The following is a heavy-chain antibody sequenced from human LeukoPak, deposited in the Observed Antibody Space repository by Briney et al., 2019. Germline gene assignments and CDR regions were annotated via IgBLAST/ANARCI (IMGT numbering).Heavy chain of an antibody. CDR1: GFTFTSYN. CDR2: ITSDSRYM. Sequence: GGSLRLSCAASGFTFTSYNMNWVRQAPGKALEWVSSITSDSRYMYYGDSVKGRFTISRDNAKNSLYLQMNSLRAEDMALYYCAKAIGYSNGRDGGGTNAFDIWGQGTMVTVSS. V-gene: IGHV3-21*04. CDR3: AKAIGYSNGRDGGGTNAFDI. D-gene: IGHD6-19*01. J-gene: IGHJ3*02.